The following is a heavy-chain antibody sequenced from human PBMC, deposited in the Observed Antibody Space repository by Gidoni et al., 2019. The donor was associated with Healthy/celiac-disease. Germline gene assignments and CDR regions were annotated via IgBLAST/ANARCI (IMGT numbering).Heavy chain of an antibody. J-gene: IGHJ3*02. CDR1: GFTFGDYA. V-gene: IGHV3-49*05. D-gene: IGHD5-12*01. CDR3: TRGGDGYPNPFDAFDI. Sequence: EVQLVESGGGLVKPGRSLRLSCTASGFTFGDYAMSWFRQAPGKGLEWVGFIRSKAYGGTTEYAASVKGRFTISRDDSKSIAYLQMNSLKTEDTAVYYCTRGGDGYPNPFDAFDIWGQGTMVTVSS. CDR2: IRSKAYGGTT.